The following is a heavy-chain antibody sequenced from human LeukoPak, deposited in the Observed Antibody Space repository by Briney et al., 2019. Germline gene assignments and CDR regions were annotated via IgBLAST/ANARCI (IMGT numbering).Heavy chain of an antibody. V-gene: IGHV3-33*08. J-gene: IGHJ3*02. Sequence: GGSLRLSCAASGFTFSSYGMNWVRQAPGKGLEWVAVIWYDGSNKYYADSVKGRFTISRDNSKNTLYLQMNSLRAEDTAVYYCARDRRPYCSGGGCLAFDIWGQGTMVTVSS. D-gene: IGHD2-15*01. CDR3: ARDRRPYCSGGGCLAFDI. CDR2: IWYDGSNK. CDR1: GFTFSSYG.